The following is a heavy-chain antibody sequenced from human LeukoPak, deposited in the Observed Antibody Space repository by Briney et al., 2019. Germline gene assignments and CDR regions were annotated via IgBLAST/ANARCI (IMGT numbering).Heavy chain of an antibody. CDR2: INPNSSGT. Sequence: ASVKVSCKASGYIFTGYYMHWVRQAPGQGLEWMGWINPNSSGTNYAQKFQGRVTMTRDTSISTAYMELSRLRSDDTAVYYCARVDASGWSRHFDYWGQGTLVTVSS. J-gene: IGHJ4*02. CDR1: GYIFTGYY. CDR3: ARVDASGWSRHFDY. V-gene: IGHV1-2*02. D-gene: IGHD6-19*01.